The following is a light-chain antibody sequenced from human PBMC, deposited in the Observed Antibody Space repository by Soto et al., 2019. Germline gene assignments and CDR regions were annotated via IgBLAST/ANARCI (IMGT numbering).Light chain of an antibody. CDR2: RAS. J-gene: IGKJ1*01. V-gene: IGKV3-15*01. Sequence: DILMTQSPATLSLSPGGRATLSCRASQSVSSNLAWYQQKPGQAPRLLIQRASTRATGIPARFSGSGSGTEVTLTISSLQSEDFAVYFCQQYNNWPVTFGQGTKVEIK. CDR1: QSVSSN. CDR3: QQYNNWPVT.